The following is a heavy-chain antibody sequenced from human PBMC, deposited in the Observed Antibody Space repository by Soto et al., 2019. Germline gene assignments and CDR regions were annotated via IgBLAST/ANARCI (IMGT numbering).Heavy chain of an antibody. J-gene: IGHJ4*02. D-gene: IGHD3-22*01. CDR3: ARHLIDPTYYYDSSGYPAYFDY. Sequence: SETLSLTCTVSGGSISSSSYYWGWIRQPPGKGLEWIGSIYYSGSTYYNPSLKSRVTISVDTSKNQFSLKLSSVTAADTAVYYCARHLIDPTYYYDSSGYPAYFDYWGQGTLVTVSS. CDR1: GGSISSSSYY. CDR2: IYYSGST. V-gene: IGHV4-39*01.